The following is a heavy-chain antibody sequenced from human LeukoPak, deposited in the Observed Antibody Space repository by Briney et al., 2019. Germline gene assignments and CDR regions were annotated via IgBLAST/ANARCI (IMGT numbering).Heavy chain of an antibody. D-gene: IGHD2-2*01. CDR2: ISYDGSNK. CDR1: GFTFSSYG. J-gene: IGHJ4*02. CDR3: AKDELRYCSSTSCFALSDY. V-gene: IGHV3-30*18. Sequence: PGGSLRLSCAASGFTFSSYGMHWVRQAPGKGLEWVAVISYDGSNKYYADSVKGRFTISRDNSTNTLYLQMNSLRAEDTAVYYCAKDELRYCSSTSCFALSDYWGQGTLVTVSS.